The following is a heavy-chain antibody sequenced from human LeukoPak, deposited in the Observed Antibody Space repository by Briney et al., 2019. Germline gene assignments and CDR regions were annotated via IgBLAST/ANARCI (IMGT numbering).Heavy chain of an antibody. CDR1: GYTPTELS. V-gene: IGHV1-24*01. J-gene: IGHJ3*02. D-gene: IGHD1-1*01. CDR2: FDPEDGET. CDR3: ATVHNPGWNDERRAAFDI. Sequence: ASVKVSCKVSGYTPTELSMHWVRQAPGKGLEWMGGFDPEDGETIYAQKFQGRVTMTEDTSTDTAYMEMSSLRSEDTAVYYCATVHNPGWNDERRAAFDIWGQGTMVTVSS.